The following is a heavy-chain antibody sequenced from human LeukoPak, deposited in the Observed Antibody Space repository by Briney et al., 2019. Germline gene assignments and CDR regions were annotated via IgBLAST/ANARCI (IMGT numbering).Heavy chain of an antibody. J-gene: IGHJ4*02. Sequence: GGSLRLSCAASGFTFSNYAMTWVRLAPGKGLEWVSSIGSGGDTYYADSVTGRFTISRDNSKDTLFLQMHSLRPGDTAVYYCVREDTPATANYWGQGTLVTISS. D-gene: IGHD2-21*02. CDR2: IGSGGDT. CDR1: GFTFSNYA. V-gene: IGHV3-23*01. CDR3: VREDTPATANY.